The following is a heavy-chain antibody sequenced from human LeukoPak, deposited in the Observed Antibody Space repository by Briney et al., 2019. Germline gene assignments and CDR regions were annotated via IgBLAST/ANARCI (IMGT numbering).Heavy chain of an antibody. D-gene: IGHD2-2*01. CDR1: GGSFSGYY. CDR3: ARDRGYVDY. V-gene: IGHV4-4*07. J-gene: IGHJ4*02. Sequence: SETLSLTCAVYGGSFSGYYWSWIRQPAGKGLEWIGRIYTSGSTSYNPSLKSRVTMSLDTSKNQFSLKLSSVTAADTAVYYCARDRGYVDYWGQGTLVTVSS. CDR2: IYTSGST.